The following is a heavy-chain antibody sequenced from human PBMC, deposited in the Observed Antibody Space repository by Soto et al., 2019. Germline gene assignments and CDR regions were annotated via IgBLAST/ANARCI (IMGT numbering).Heavy chain of an antibody. CDR2: ISYDGSNK. CDR3: AKEAQRVRGVPFDY. Sequence: GGSLRLSCAASGFTFSSYGMHWVRQAPGKGLEWVAVISYDGSNKYYADSVKGRFTISRDNSKNTLYLQMNSLRAEDTAVYYCAKEAQRVRGVPFDYWGQGTLVTVSS. D-gene: IGHD3-10*01. V-gene: IGHV3-30*18. J-gene: IGHJ4*02. CDR1: GFTFSSYG.